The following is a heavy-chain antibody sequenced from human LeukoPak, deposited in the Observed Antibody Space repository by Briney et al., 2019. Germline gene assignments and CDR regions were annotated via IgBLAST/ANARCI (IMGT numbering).Heavy chain of an antibody. CDR1: DGSISSYY. V-gene: IGHV4-34*01. J-gene: IGHJ3*02. CDR2: INHSGIT. D-gene: IGHD6-19*01. Sequence: PSETLSLTGTVSDGSISSYYWSWIRQPPGKGREGIGEINHSGITNYNPSLKSRVTISVDTSKNEFSLKMSFVTAEDTAVYYCARLYSSGCYNDDFDIWGQGTMVTVSS. CDR3: ARLYSSGCYNDDFDI.